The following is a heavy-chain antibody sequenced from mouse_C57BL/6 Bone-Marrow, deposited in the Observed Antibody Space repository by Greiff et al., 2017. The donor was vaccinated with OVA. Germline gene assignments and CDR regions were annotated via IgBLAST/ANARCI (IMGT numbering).Heavy chain of an antibody. V-gene: IGHV5-15*01. CDR3: ARQGYGTWYFDV. CDR2: ISNLAYSI. J-gene: IGHJ1*03. Sequence: EVKLVESGGGLVQPGGSLKLSCAASGFTFSDYGMAWVRQAPRKGPEWVAFISNLAYSIYYADTVTGRFTISRENAKNTLYLEMSSLRSEDTAMYYCARQGYGTWYFDVWGTGTTVTVSS. D-gene: IGHD2-10*02. CDR1: GFTFSDYG.